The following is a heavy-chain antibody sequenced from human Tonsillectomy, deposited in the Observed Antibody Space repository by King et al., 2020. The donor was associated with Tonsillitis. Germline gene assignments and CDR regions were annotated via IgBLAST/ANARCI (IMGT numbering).Heavy chain of an antibody. CDR3: AKALAATTFDY. J-gene: IGHJ4*02. V-gene: IGHV3-23*04. D-gene: IGHD1-1*01. Sequence: VQLVESGGGLVQPGGSLRLSCAASGFTFSSFAMSWVRQAPGKGREWFSSISSRGYSPYYTDSVKGRFVISRDNSKNMLYLQMNSLRGEETAVYYCAKALAATTFDYWGQGTLATVSS. CDR2: ISSRGYSP. CDR1: GFTFSSFA.